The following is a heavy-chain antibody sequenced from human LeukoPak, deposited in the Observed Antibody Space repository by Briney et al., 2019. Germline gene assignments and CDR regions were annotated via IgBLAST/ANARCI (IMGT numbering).Heavy chain of an antibody. V-gene: IGHV3-23*01. D-gene: IGHD5-12*01. J-gene: IGHJ4*02. CDR1: GFSFSSYA. CDR3: AKARIAATIYPKEVNFDY. Sequence: GGSLRLSCAASGFSFSSYAMSWVRQAPGKGLEWFSTITGGGGSTYYADSVKGRFTISRDNSKDTFYLQMNSLRVEDTAVYYCAKARIAATIYPKEVNFDYWGQGTLVTVSS. CDR2: ITGGGGST.